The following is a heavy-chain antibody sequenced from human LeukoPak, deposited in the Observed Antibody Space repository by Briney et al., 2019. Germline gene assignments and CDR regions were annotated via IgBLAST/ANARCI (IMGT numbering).Heavy chain of an antibody. J-gene: IGHJ4*02. CDR1: GFTFSSYA. CDR3: ARDLSGIAGYTYGRGIDY. Sequence: GGSLRLSCAASGFTFSSYAMHWVRQAPGKGLEWVAVISYDGSNKYYADSVKGRFTISRDNSKNTLYLQMNSLRAEDTAVYYCARDLSGIAGYTYGRGIDYWGQGTLVTVSS. CDR2: ISYDGSNK. V-gene: IGHV3-30*04. D-gene: IGHD5-18*01.